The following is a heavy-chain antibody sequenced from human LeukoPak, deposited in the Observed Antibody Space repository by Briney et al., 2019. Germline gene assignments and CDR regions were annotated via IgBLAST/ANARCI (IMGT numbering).Heavy chain of an antibody. CDR3: ARDRDYDFWSGYWALDP. J-gene: IGHJ5*02. Sequence: PGGSLRLSCAASGFTFSSYSMNWVRQSPGKGVEWVSYISGVGISGTSRTICYADSVKGRFTISRDNDKNSVYLQMTNVRDEDTALYYCARDRDYDFWSGYWALDPWGQGTLVTVSS. CDR1: GFTFSSYS. D-gene: IGHD3-3*01. V-gene: IGHV3-48*02. CDR2: ISGVGISGTSRTI.